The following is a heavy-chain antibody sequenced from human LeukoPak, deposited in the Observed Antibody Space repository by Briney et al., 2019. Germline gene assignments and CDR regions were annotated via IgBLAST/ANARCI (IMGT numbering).Heavy chain of an antibody. CDR3: ARARSTGYYVADY. CDR1: GFTFSSYA. Sequence: GGSLRLSCAASGFTFSSYAMSWVRQALGKGLEWVSGINWNGGSTGYADSVKGRFTISRDNAKNSLYLQMNSLRAEDTALYYCARARSTGYYVADYWGQGTLVTVSS. CDR2: INWNGGST. J-gene: IGHJ4*02. D-gene: IGHD3-9*01. V-gene: IGHV3-20*04.